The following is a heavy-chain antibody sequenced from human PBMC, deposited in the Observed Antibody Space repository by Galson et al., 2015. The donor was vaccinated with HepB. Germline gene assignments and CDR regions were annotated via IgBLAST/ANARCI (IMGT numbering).Heavy chain of an antibody. J-gene: IGHJ4*02. V-gene: IGHV4-34*01. Sequence: ETLSLTCAVYGESFSGYYWTWIRQPPGKGLEWIGEINHSGSTNYIWSLKSRATISVDTSKNQFSLNLRSVTAADTAVYYCARAFLGGSSSWYPYYFDYWGQGALVTVCS. CDR3: ARAFLGGSSSWYPYYFDY. D-gene: IGHD6-13*01. CDR1: GESFSGYY. CDR2: INHSGST.